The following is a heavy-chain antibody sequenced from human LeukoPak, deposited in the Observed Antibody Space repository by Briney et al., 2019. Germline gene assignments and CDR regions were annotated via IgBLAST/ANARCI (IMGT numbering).Heavy chain of an antibody. CDR1: GGSISSGSYY. J-gene: IGHJ4*02. V-gene: IGHV4-61*02. CDR2: IYTSGGT. Sequence: SETLSLTCTVSGGSISSGSYYWSWLGQPAGKGLEWIGRIYTSGGTNYNPSLKSRVTISVATSKNQFSLKLSSVTAADTAVYYCASGSSSWRIDYWGQGTLVTVSS. CDR3: ASGSSSWRIDY. D-gene: IGHD6-13*01.